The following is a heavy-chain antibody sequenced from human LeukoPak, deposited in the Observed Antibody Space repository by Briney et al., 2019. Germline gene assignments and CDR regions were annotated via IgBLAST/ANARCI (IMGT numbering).Heavy chain of an antibody. V-gene: IGHV3-7*04. J-gene: IGHJ4*02. CDR3: ARSMGLDY. CDR1: GFTFSNYW. D-gene: IGHD1-26*01. Sequence: GSLRLSCAASGFTFSNYWMTWVRQAPGKGLEWVANIKQGGSEKYYVDSVKGRFTISRDNTKNSLYLEMNSLRVEDTAVYYCARSMGLDYWGQGTLVTVSS. CDR2: IKQGGSEK.